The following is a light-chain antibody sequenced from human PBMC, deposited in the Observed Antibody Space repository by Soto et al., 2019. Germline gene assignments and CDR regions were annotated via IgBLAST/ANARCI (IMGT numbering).Light chain of an antibody. V-gene: IGKV1-17*01. CDR1: QGIRDA. CDR2: SAS. CDR3: VQHSDYPFT. Sequence: DIQMTQSPSSLSASVGDRVTITCRASQGIRDALGWYQQKPGKVPKRLIYSASSLQNGVTSRFSGSGSETVFTLTISSLQPEDFATYFCVQHSDYPFTFGQGTRLEI. J-gene: IGKJ2*01.